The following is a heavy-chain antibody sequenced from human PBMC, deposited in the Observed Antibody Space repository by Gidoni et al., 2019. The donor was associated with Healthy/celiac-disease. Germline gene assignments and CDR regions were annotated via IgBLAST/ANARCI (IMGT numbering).Heavy chain of an antibody. V-gene: IGHV1-24*01. CDR3: ATGYCTNGVCYNFRGKYYYYGMDV. J-gene: IGHJ6*02. D-gene: IGHD2-8*01. Sequence: QVQLVQSGAEVKKPGASVKVSCKVSGYTLTELSMHWVRQAPGKGLEGMGGFDPEDGETIYAQKFQGRVTMTEDTSTDTAYMELSSLRSEDTAVYYCATGYCTNGVCYNFRGKYYYYGMDVWGQGTTVTVSS. CDR1: GYTLTELS. CDR2: FDPEDGET.